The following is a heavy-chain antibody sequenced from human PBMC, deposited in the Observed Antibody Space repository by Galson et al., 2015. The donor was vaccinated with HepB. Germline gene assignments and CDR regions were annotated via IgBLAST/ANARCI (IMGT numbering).Heavy chain of an antibody. J-gene: IGHJ6*02. Sequence: SLRLSCAASGFTFSSYAMSWVRQAPGKGLEWVSAISGSGGSTYYADSVKGRFTISRDNSKNTLYLQMNSLRAEDTAVYYCAKDQLKGITIFGVVIHGMDVWGQGTTVTVSS. CDR1: GFTFSSYA. CDR3: AKDQLKGITIFGVVIHGMDV. CDR2: ISGSGGST. V-gene: IGHV3-23*01. D-gene: IGHD3-3*01.